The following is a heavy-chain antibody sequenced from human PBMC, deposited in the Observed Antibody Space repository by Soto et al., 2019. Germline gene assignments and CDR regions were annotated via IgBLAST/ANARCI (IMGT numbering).Heavy chain of an antibody. CDR2: ISSSSSYI. CDR1: GFTFSSYS. D-gene: IGHD2-2*01. Sequence: PGGSLRLSCAASGFTFSSYSMNWVRQAPGKGLEWVSSISSSSSYIYYADSVKGRFTISRDNAKNSLYLQMNSLRAEDTAVYYFAKGDLIEVVPAATSNWGQGTLVPVSS. V-gene: IGHV3-21*04. CDR3: AKGDLIEVVPAATSN. J-gene: IGHJ4*02.